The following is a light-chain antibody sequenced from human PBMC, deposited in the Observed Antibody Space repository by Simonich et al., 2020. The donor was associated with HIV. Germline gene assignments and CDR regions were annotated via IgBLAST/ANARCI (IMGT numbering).Light chain of an antibody. V-gene: IGKV3-15*01. Sequence: EIVMTQSPATLSVSPGERATLSCRARQSVSSNLAWYQQKPGQAPRLLIYGASTRATGIPARFSGSGSGTEFTLTISSLQSEDFAVYYCQQRSDWPLTFGGGTKVEIK. J-gene: IGKJ4*01. CDR3: QQRSDWPLT. CDR1: QSVSSN. CDR2: GAS.